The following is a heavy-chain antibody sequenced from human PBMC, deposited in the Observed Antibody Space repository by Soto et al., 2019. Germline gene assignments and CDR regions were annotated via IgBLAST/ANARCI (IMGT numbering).Heavy chain of an antibody. D-gene: IGHD1-1*01. J-gene: IGHJ4*02. CDR3: ARRFSGTGRYFDY. CDR2: INQSVST. CDR1: GASFSGYY. V-gene: IGHV4-34*02. Sequence: QVQLQQWGAGLLKPSETLSLSCAVYGASFSGYYWNWIRQPPGKGLEWIGEINQSVSTNYSPSLKTRVTISVDTSKKQFSLRVSSVTAADTAVYYCARRFSGTGRYFDYWGQGTLVTVSS.